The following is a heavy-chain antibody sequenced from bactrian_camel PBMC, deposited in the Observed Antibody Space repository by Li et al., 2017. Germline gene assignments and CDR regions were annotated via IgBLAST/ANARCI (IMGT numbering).Heavy chain of an antibody. CDR1: RVTVNSNY. Sequence: VQLVESGGGLVQPGGSLRLSCAASRVTVNSNYMSWVRQAPGKGLEWVLSIYSVGTYTTYADSVKGRFTISRDNAKNTVYLQLNSLESEDTARYYCALGEEPFEYNYWGQGTQVTVS. CDR2: IYSVGTYT. V-gene: IGHV3-2*01. J-gene: IGHJ4*01. CDR3: ALGEEPFEYNY.